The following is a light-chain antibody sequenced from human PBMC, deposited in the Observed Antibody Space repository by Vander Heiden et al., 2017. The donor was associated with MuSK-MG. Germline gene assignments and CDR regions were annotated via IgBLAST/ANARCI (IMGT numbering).Light chain of an antibody. J-gene: IGLJ3*02. CDR3: QSYDTSRSAWV. Sequence: QSVLTQPPSVSGAPGQRVTISCTGSSSNIGATYGVHWYQQFPGTAPKLLIYDNINRPSGVPDRFSGSKSGTSASLAITGLQAEDEADYYCQSYDTSRSAWVFGGGTKLTVL. CDR2: DNI. CDR1: SSNIGATYG. V-gene: IGLV1-40*01.